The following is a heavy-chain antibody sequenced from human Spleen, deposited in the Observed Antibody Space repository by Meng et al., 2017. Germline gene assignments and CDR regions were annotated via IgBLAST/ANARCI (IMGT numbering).Heavy chain of an antibody. D-gene: IGHD6-19*01. V-gene: IGHV3-23*01. J-gene: IGHJ4*02. Sequence: GESLKISCAASGFTFDDYGMSWVRQAPGKGLEWVSAIHGSGAETFYADSVKGRFTISRDNSKNTLYLQMNSLRAEDTAVYYCAREYSSGWYGAKEFDYWGQGTLVTVSS. CDR2: IHGSGAET. CDR3: AREYSSGWYGAKEFDY. CDR1: GFTFDDYG.